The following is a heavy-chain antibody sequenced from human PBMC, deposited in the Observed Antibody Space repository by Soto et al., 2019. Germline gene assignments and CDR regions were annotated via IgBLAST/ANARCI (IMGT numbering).Heavy chain of an antibody. CDR1: GGTFNTYT. Sequence: QVHLVQSGSEVKKPGSSVTVSCKASGGTFNTYTFSWVRQSLGQGLEWMGSILPIMGSVNYAHDFRGRLSITADPSTTTAYMELTSLTSHDTAIYYCARIPRYSYPTSDPLDNWGQGTLVTVSS. CDR2: ILPIMGSV. J-gene: IGHJ4*02. CDR3: ARIPRYSYPTSDPLDN. V-gene: IGHV1-69*01. D-gene: IGHD2-15*01.